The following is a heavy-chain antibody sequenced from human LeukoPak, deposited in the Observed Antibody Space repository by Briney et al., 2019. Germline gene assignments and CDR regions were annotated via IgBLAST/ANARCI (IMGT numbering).Heavy chain of an antibody. Sequence: GGSLRLSCASSGFTFSNYSMNWIRQAPGKGLEWVSSIGSSNTYIYYADSVKGRFTISRDNAKNSLYLQMNSLRAEDTAVYYCARGGRGDYASGCWGQGTLVTVSS. V-gene: IGHV3-21*01. J-gene: IGHJ4*02. CDR2: IGSSNTYI. CDR1: GFTFSNYS. CDR3: ARGGRGDYASGC. D-gene: IGHD4-17*01.